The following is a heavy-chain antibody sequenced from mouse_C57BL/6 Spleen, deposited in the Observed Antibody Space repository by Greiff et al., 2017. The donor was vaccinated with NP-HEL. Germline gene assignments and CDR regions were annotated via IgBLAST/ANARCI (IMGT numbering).Heavy chain of an antibody. CDR1: GFTFSSYA. J-gene: IGHJ2*01. Sequence: DVKLVESGGGLVKPGGSLKLSCAASGFTFSSYAMSWVRQTPEKRLEWVATISDGGSYTYYPDNVKGRFTISRDNAKNNLYLQMSHLKSEDTAMYYCARDQDDGYYDYWGQGTTLTVSS. V-gene: IGHV5-4*01. D-gene: IGHD2-3*01. CDR2: ISDGGSYT. CDR3: ARDQDDGYYDY.